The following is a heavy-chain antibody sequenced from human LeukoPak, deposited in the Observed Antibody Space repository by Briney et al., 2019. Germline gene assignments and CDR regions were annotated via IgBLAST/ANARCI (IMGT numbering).Heavy chain of an antibody. CDR3: ARDRRNCSGGSCYSYFDY. D-gene: IGHD2-15*01. CDR1: GGSISSYY. J-gene: IGHJ4*02. V-gene: IGHV4-59*01. Sequence: SETLSLTCTVSGGSISSYYWSWIRQPPGKGLEWIGYIYYSGSTNYNPSLKSRVTISVDTSKNQFSLKLSSVTAADTAVYYCARDRRNCSGGSCYSYFDYWGQGTLVTVSS. CDR2: IYYSGST.